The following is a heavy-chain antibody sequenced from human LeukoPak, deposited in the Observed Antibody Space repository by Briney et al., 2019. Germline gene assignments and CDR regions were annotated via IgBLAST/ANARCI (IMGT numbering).Heavy chain of an antibody. Sequence: GGSLRLSCAASGFTFSSCSMNWVRQAPGNGLEWVSYISSSSSTIYYADSVKGRFTISRDNAKNSLYLQMNSLRAEDTAVYYCAGEDYYGFDYWGQGTLVTVSS. CDR3: AGEDYYGFDY. CDR2: ISSSSSTI. V-gene: IGHV3-48*01. J-gene: IGHJ4*02. D-gene: IGHD3-10*01. CDR1: GFTFSSCS.